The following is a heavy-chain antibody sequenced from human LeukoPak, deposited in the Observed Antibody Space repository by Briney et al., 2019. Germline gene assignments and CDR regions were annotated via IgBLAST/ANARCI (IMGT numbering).Heavy chain of an antibody. CDR3: ARGRNLSRFYGSGSYYYMDV. J-gene: IGHJ6*03. V-gene: IGHV4-59*02. Sequence: SETLSLTCTVSGGSVSNYCWSWIRQSAGKGLEWIGYIYYGGSTNYNPSLKSRVTISVDTSKNQFSLKLSSVTAADTAVYYCARGRNLSRFYGSGSYYYMDVWGKGTTVTISS. CDR1: GGSVSNYC. CDR2: IYYGGST. D-gene: IGHD3-10*01.